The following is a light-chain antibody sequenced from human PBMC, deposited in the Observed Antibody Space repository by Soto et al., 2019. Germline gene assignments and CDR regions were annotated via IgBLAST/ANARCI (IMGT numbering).Light chain of an antibody. J-gene: IGKJ5*01. Sequence: EIVMTQSPATLSVSPGERATLSCRASQSVSSNLAWYQQKSGQAPRLLIYGASTRATGIPARFSGSGSGTDFTLTISSLEPEDSAIYYCQQRNIWPPVTFGQGTRLEIK. CDR2: GAS. CDR3: QQRNIWPPVT. CDR1: QSVSSN. V-gene: IGKV3-15*01.